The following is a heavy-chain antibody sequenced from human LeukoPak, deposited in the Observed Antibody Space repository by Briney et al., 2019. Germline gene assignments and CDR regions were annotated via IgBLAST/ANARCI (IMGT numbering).Heavy chain of an antibody. CDR2: IYSDNT. D-gene: IGHD3-22*01. Sequence: GGSLRLSCTVSGFTFSSNSMSWVRQAPGKGLEWVSFIYSDNTHYSYSVKGRFTISRDNSKNTLYLQMNSLRAEDTAVYYCARDRSYYDSSGYYYQPGDYWGQGTLVTVSS. CDR3: ARDRSYYDSSGYYYQPGDY. CDR1: GFTFSSNS. J-gene: IGHJ4*02. V-gene: IGHV3-53*01.